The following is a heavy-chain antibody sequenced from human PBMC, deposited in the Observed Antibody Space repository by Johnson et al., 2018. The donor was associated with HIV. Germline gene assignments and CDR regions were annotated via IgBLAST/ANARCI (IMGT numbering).Heavy chain of an antibody. D-gene: IGHD1-1*01. CDR3: ATLPGGMNGAFDL. CDR2: ISYDGSHT. J-gene: IGHJ3*01. V-gene: IGHV3-30-3*01. CDR1: GFTFNTYA. Sequence: QVLLVESGGGVVQPGRSLRLSCAASGFTFNTYALHWVRQAPGKGLEWVAVISYDGSHTYYADSVKGRFTISRDTSKSTMYVQMNSLKTEDTAVYYCATLPGGMNGAFDLWGQGTMVTVSS.